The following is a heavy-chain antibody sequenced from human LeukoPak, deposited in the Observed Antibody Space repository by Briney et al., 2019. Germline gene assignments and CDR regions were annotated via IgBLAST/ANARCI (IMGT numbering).Heavy chain of an antibody. CDR1: GGSISSYY. D-gene: IGHD4-17*01. CDR3: ARHTVTTWLNWFDP. J-gene: IGHJ5*02. CDR2: INHSGST. Sequence: PSETLSLTCTVSGGSISSYYWSWIRQPPGKGLEWIGEINHSGSTNYNPSLKSRVTISVDTSKNQFSLKLSSVTAADTAVYYCARHTVTTWLNWFDPWGQGTLVTVSS. V-gene: IGHV4-34*01.